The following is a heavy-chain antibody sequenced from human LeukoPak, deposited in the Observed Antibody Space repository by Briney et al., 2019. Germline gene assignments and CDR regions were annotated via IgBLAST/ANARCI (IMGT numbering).Heavy chain of an antibody. CDR3: ARDRLDYDFWSGYYEYFDY. J-gene: IGHJ4*02. Sequence: GASVKVSCKASGYTFTSYYMHWVRQAPGQGLEWMGIINPSGGSTSYAQKFQGRVTMTTDTSTSTAYMELRSLRSDDTAVYYCARDRLDYDFWSGYYEYFDYWGQGTLVTVSS. V-gene: IGHV1-46*01. D-gene: IGHD3-3*01. CDR2: INPSGGST. CDR1: GYTFTSYY.